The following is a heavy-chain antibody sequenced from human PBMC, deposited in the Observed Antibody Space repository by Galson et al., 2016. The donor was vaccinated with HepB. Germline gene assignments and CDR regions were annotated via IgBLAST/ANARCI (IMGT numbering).Heavy chain of an antibody. CDR3: AHRRGSGSPWAYGAFDI. J-gene: IGHJ3*02. V-gene: IGHV2-5*02. CDR2: KYWVDDK. D-gene: IGHD1-26*01. Sequence: PALVKPTQTLTLTCTFSGFSLSTTGVGVGWIRQPPGKALEWLALKYWVDDKYYNPSLKTRLIITKDTSKNQVVLTMTNMDPVDTATYYCAHRRGSGSPWAYGAFDIWGQGTMVTVAS. CDR1: GFSLSTTGVG.